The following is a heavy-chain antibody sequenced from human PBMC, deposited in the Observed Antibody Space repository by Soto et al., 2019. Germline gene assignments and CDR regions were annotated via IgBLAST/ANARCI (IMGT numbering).Heavy chain of an antibody. CDR2: INHSGST. Sequence: QVQLQQWGAGLLKPSETLSLTCAVYGGSFSGYYWSWIRQPQGKGLEWIGEINHSGSTNYNPSLKSRVTISVETSKNQFSLTLSSVTAADTAVYYCARGRKTVMGGLRKLDYWGQGTLVTVFS. CDR1: GGSFSGYY. D-gene: IGHD2-8*01. CDR3: ARGRKTVMGGLRKLDY. J-gene: IGHJ4*02. V-gene: IGHV4-34*01.